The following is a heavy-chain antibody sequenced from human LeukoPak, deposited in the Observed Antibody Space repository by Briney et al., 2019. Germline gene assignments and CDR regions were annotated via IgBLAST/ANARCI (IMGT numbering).Heavy chain of an antibody. V-gene: IGHV4-34*01. Sequence: PSETLSLTCAVYGGSFSGYYWSWIRQPPGKGLEWIGEINHSGSTNYNPSLKSRVTISVDTSKNQFSLKLSSVTAADTAVYYCARGPGSGWYYYYYYMDVWGKGTTVTVSS. CDR3: ARGPGSGWYYYYYYMDV. D-gene: IGHD6-19*01. CDR1: GGSFSGYY. CDR2: INHSGST. J-gene: IGHJ6*03.